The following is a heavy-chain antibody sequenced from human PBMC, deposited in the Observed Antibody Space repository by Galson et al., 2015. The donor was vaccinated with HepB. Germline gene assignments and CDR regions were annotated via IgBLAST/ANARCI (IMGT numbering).Heavy chain of an antibody. CDR2: IYFSGST. D-gene: IGHD2-2*01. V-gene: IGHV4-30-4*01. Sequence: QLQESGPGLVKPSQTLSLTCTVSGVTIASGDYYWTWIRQPPGKGLEWIGYIYFSGSTYYNPSLKSRLTMSIDTSQNQFSLKLSSVTAADTAVYYCASEGYTSFLYGDASHIWGQGTFVTVSS. CDR3: ASEGYTSFLYGDASHI. CDR1: GVTIASGDYY. J-gene: IGHJ3*02.